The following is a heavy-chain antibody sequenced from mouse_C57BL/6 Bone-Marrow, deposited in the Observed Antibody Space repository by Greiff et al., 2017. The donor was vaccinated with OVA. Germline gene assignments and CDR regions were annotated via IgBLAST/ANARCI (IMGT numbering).Heavy chain of an antibody. CDR3: ARRTTVVADRYFDV. Sequence: QVQLQQPGAELVKPGASVKLSCKASGYTFTSYWMQWVKQRPGQGLEWIGEIDPSDSYTNYNQKFKGKATLTVDTSSSTAYMQLSSLTSEDSAVYYGARRTTVVADRYFDVWGTGTTVTVSS. D-gene: IGHD1-1*01. J-gene: IGHJ1*03. CDR1: GYTFTSYW. V-gene: IGHV1-50*01. CDR2: IDPSDSYT.